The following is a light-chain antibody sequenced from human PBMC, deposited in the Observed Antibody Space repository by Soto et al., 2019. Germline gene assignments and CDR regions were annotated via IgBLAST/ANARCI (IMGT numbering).Light chain of an antibody. Sequence: EIVMTQSPATLSVSPGERATVSCRASQSVSTNLAWYQQKPGQAPMLRIYGASTRATGIPARFSGSGSGTEFTLVIGSLQSEDFAVYYCQQYNNWPRTFGQGTKLEIK. V-gene: IGKV3-15*01. CDR1: QSVSTN. J-gene: IGKJ2*01. CDR2: GAS. CDR3: QQYNNWPRT.